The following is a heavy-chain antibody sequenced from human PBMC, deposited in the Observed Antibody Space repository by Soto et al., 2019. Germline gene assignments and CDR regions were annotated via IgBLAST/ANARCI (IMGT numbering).Heavy chain of an antibody. CDR3: ARAFYSGGYSGKYYFDY. J-gene: IGHJ4*02. Sequence: PSETLSLTCTVSGASISSYYCSWMRQSPGKGLEWIGYIYYTGSTNYNPSLKSRVTISADTSKNQFSLKLSSVTAADTAVYYCARAFYSGGYSGKYYFDYWGQGNLVTVSS. V-gene: IGHV4-59*01. CDR2: IYYTGST. CDR1: GASISSYY. D-gene: IGHD1-26*01.